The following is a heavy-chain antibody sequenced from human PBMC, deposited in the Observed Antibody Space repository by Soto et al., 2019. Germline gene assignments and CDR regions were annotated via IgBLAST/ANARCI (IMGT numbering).Heavy chain of an antibody. D-gene: IGHD5-12*01. J-gene: IGHJ4*02. CDR3: ARESDIVATNPTFDY. V-gene: IGHV3-30-3*01. CDR2: ISYDGSNK. Sequence: QVQLVESGGGVVQPGRSLRLSCAASGFTFSSYAMHWVRQAPGKGLEWVAVISYDGSNKYYADSVKVLFTISRDNSKTTLYLQMNSLRAEDTAVYYCARESDIVATNPTFDYWGQGTLVTVSS. CDR1: GFTFSSYA.